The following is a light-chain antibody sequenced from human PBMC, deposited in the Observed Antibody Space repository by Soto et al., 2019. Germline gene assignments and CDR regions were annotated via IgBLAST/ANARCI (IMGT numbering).Light chain of an antibody. Sequence: EIVLTQSPGTLSLSPGERATLSCRASQSVSNNYLAWYQQKPGQAPRLLIYDASTRATGIPASFSGSGSGTEFTLTIRSLQSEDSAVYYCQQYNSWPYTFGQGTKVDIK. CDR1: QSVSNN. CDR2: DAS. J-gene: IGKJ2*01. V-gene: IGKV3-15*01. CDR3: QQYNSWPYT.